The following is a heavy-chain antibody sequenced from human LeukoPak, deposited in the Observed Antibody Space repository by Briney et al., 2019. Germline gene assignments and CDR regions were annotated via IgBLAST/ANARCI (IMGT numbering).Heavy chain of an antibody. J-gene: IGHJ5*02. CDR3: ARHDYDILSGYYHLNWFDP. Sequence: PSETLSLTCTVSGGSISSSSYYWGWIRQPPGKGLEWIGSIYYSGSTYYNPSLKSRVTISVDTSKNHFSLKLSSVTAADTAVYYCARHDYDILSGYYHLNWFDPWGQGTLVTVSS. CDR2: IYYSGST. V-gene: IGHV4-39*01. CDR1: GGSISSSSYY. D-gene: IGHD3-9*01.